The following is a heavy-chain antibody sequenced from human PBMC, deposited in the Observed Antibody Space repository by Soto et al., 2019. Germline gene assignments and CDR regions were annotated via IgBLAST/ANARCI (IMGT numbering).Heavy chain of an antibody. D-gene: IGHD3-10*01. CDR1: GGYIRSHY. V-gene: IGHV4-59*08. Sequence: SETLSLTCTVSGGYIRSHYCGWIRQPPGKGLEWIGYIYYSGSINYSPSLKSRVTISVDTSKNRFSLKLTSVTAADTAVYYCARYPSGSGSYLDTWGQGTLVTVSS. CDR3: ARYPSGSGSYLDT. CDR2: IYYSGSI. J-gene: IGHJ4*02.